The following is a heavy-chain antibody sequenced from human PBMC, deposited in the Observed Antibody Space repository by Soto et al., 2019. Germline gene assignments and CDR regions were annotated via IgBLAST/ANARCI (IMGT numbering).Heavy chain of an antibody. J-gene: IGHJ2*01. D-gene: IGHD2-21*02. Sequence: EVQLLESGGGLVQPGGSLRLSCAASGFTFSSYAMSWVRQAPGKGLEWVSTISGSGGGTYYADSVKGRFTISRDKSKNTLYLPMNSLRVEDTAVYYCAKEETATNYWYFDLWGRGTLVTVSS. CDR3: AKEETATNYWYFDL. CDR2: ISGSGGGT. CDR1: GFTFSSYA. V-gene: IGHV3-23*01.